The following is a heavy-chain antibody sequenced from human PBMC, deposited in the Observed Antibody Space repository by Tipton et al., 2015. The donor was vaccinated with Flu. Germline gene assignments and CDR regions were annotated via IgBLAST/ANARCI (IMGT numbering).Heavy chain of an antibody. CDR1: GYSFTGQH. Sequence: QSGAEVAKPGASVKVACKTSGYSFTGQHLNWVRQAPGQGLEWMGWINPNSGGTNYAPKFQDRLNLTRDTSTSTVYMELSSLRSDDTAVFYCARVPNPAVVPDSTYAFDIWGLGTMVTVSS. CDR3: ARVPNPAVVPDSTYAFDI. CDR2: INPNSGGT. V-gene: IGHV1-2*02. D-gene: IGHD2-2*01. J-gene: IGHJ3*02.